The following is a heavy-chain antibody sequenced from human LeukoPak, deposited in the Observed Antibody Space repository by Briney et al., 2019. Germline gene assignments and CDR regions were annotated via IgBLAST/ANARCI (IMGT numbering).Heavy chain of an antibody. CDR3: ARDAWLLDSY. CDR1: GFNFSIYP. V-gene: IGHV3-21*01. Sequence: GGSLRLSCTTSGFNFSIYPMTWVRQAPGKGLEWVSSISSSSSYIYYADSVKGRFTISRDNAKNSLYLQMNSLRAEDTAVYYCARDAWLLDSYWGQGTLVTVSS. D-gene: IGHD3-22*01. J-gene: IGHJ4*02. CDR2: ISSSSSYI.